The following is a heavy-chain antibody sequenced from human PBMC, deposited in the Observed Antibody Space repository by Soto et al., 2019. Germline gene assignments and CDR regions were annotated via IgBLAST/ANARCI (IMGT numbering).Heavy chain of an antibody. Sequence: EVQLLESGGGLVQPGGSLRLSCAVSGFFFSSYAMSWVRQAPGKGLEWVSGIGGSGGYKSYADSVKGRFTISRDNSKNTLYLQMESLGAEDTAVYYCAKDAAMVSSIFNYFDYWGQGTLVAVSS. CDR1: GFFFSSYA. CDR2: IGGSGGYK. CDR3: AKDAAMVSSIFNYFDY. D-gene: IGHD6-13*01. V-gene: IGHV3-23*01. J-gene: IGHJ4*02.